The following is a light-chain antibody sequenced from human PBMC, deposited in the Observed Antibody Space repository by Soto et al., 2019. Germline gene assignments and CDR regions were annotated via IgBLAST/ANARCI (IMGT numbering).Light chain of an antibody. CDR2: EVS. V-gene: IGLV2-14*01. Sequence: QSVLTQPASVSGSPGQSITISCTGTSSDVGGYNYVSWYQQHPGKAPKLMIHEVSNRPSGVSNRFSGSKSGNTASLTISGLQAEDEADYYCSSYTSSSTPVVFGGGTKVTVL. CDR3: SSYTSSSTPVV. J-gene: IGLJ2*01. CDR1: SSDVGGYNY.